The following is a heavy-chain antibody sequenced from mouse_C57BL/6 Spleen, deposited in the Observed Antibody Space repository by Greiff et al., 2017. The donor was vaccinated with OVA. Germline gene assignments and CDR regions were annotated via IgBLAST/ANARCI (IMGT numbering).Heavy chain of an antibody. CDR2: IYPRSGNT. CDR3: ARSGGAYAVDY. CDR1: GYTFTSYG. V-gene: IGHV1-81*01. J-gene: IGHJ4*01. D-gene: IGHD3-1*01. Sequence: VQLVEPGAELARPGASVKLSCKASGYTFTSYGISWVKQRTGQGLEWIGEIYPRSGNTYYNEKFKGKATLTADKSSSTAYMELRSLTSEDSAVYFCARSGGAYAVDYWGQGTSITVSS.